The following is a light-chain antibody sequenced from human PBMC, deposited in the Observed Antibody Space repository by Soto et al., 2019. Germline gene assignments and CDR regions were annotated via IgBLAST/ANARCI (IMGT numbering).Light chain of an antibody. CDR2: GAS. Sequence: EIVMTQSPATLSVSPGERATLSCRASQSVSSNLAWYQQKPGQPPRLLIYGASTRATGIPARFSGSGSGTEFTLTISSLQSEDFAVYYCQQYNKWPPYTFGQVTKLEIK. V-gene: IGKV3-15*01. J-gene: IGKJ2*01. CDR3: QQYNKWPPYT. CDR1: QSVSSN.